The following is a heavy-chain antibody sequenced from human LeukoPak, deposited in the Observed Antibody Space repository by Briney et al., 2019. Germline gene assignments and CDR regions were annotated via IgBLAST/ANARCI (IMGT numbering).Heavy chain of an antibody. Sequence: ASVKVSCKVSGYTLTELSIHWVRQAPGKGLEWMGGFDPEDGETIYAQKFQGRVTMTEDTSTDTAYMELSSLRSEDTAVYYCASEPRPSYEIRTPYYFDYWGQGTLVTVSS. CDR2: FDPEDGET. CDR3: ASEPRPSYEIRTPYYFDY. V-gene: IGHV1-24*01. J-gene: IGHJ4*02. CDR1: GYTLTELS. D-gene: IGHD3-9*01.